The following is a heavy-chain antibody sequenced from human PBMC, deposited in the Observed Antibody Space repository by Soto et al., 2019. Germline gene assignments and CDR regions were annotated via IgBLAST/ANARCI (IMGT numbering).Heavy chain of an antibody. Sequence: QVQLQESGPGLVKPSETLSLICTVSGDSMNYYYWSWIRQPPGKGLEYIGYVYFSGSTNYNPSLKSRATISVDTSKNQFSLRLNSVTAADTAVYYCVREHLSYESGTYVSWFDPWGQGTLVTVSS. CDR2: VYFSGST. D-gene: IGHD3-10*01. CDR3: VREHLSYESGTYVSWFDP. CDR1: GDSMNYYY. J-gene: IGHJ5*02. V-gene: IGHV4-59*01.